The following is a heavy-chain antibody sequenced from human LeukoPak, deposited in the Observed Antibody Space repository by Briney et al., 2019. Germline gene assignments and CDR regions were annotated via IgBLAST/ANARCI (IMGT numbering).Heavy chain of an antibody. Sequence: KPSETLSLTCTISGGSISSSGYYWGWIRQPPGKGLEWIGSIYYSGSTYYNPSLKSRVTMSVDMSKNQFSLKLSSVTAADTAVYYCARVDGYNPTFDYWGQGTLVTVSS. CDR3: ARVDGYNPTFDY. J-gene: IGHJ4*02. D-gene: IGHD5-24*01. CDR1: GGSISSSGYY. CDR2: IYYSGST. V-gene: IGHV4-39*07.